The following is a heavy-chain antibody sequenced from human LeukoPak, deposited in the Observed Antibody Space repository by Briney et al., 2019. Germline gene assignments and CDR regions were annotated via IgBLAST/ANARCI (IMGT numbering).Heavy chain of an antibody. J-gene: IGHJ4*02. V-gene: IGHV4-39*01. D-gene: IGHD6-19*01. CDR2: IYYSGST. CDR3: ANQAVAGTGGYYFDY. Sequence: SEILSLTCTVSGGSISSSSYYWGWIRQPPGKGLEWIGSIYYSGSTYYNPSLKSRVTISVDTSKNQFSLKLSSVTAADTAVYYCANQAVAGTGGYYFDYWGQGTLVTVSS. CDR1: GGSISSSSYY.